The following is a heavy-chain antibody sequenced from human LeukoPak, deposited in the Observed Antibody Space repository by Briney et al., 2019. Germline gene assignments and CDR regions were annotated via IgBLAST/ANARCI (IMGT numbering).Heavy chain of an antibody. CDR1: GGSISSYY. Sequence: PSETLSLTCTVSGGSISSYYWSWIRQPPGKGLEWIGYIYYSGSTNHNPSLKSRVTISVDTSKNQFSLKLSSVTAADTAVYYCARGITDYWGQGTLVTVSS. V-gene: IGHV4-59*01. CDR3: ARGITDY. J-gene: IGHJ4*02. D-gene: IGHD3-16*01. CDR2: IYYSGST.